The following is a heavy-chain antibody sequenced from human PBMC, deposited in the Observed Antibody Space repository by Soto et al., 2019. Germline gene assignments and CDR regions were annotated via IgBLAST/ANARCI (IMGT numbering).Heavy chain of an antibody. Sequence: EVQFLESGGGLVQPGGSLRLSCAASGFTFNSCAMSWVRQAPGKGLEWVSTITGSFGGTYYADSVMGRFTISRDNSKNTLYLQMNSLRAEDTAVYYCAKRQGINNGAHFSDPWGQGTLVTVSS. CDR3: AKRQGINNGAHFSDP. CDR1: GFTFNSCA. J-gene: IGHJ5*02. V-gene: IGHV3-23*01. CDR2: ITGSFGGT. D-gene: IGHD3-3*02.